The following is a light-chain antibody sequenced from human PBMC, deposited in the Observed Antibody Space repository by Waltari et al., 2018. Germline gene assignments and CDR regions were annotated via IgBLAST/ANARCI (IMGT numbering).Light chain of an antibody. Sequence: SYDLTQPPSVSVSPGQTARIPCSGDTLTKQYAYWYQQKPGQAPVLVIYKDNGRPSGIPERFSGASSGTTVTLTISGVQAEDEADYYCQSTDNSNTYLYWMFGGGTKLTVL. CDR2: KDN. CDR1: TLTKQY. CDR3: QSTDNSNTYLYWM. V-gene: IGLV3-25*03. J-gene: IGLJ3*02.